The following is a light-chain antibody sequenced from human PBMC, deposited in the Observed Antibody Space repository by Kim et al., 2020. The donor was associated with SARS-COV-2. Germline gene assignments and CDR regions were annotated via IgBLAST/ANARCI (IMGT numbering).Light chain of an antibody. Sequence: ELTQPPSASGTPGQTVAISCSGSSSNIGCNTVNWYQHVAGTAPKLLIHRNTLRPSGVPDRFSDSRSDTSASLTISGLQAEDEADYYCAAWDDSLNGWVCGGGTRLTVL. J-gene: IGLJ2*01. CDR1: SSNIGCNT. CDR2: RNT. V-gene: IGLV1-44*01. CDR3: AAWDDSLNGWV.